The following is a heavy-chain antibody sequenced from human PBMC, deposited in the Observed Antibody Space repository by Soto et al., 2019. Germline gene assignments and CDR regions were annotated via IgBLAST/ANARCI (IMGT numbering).Heavy chain of an antibody. V-gene: IGHV3-7*03. Sequence: SLRLSCAASGFTFSSYWMSWVRQAPGKGLEWVANIKQDGSEKYYVDSVKGRFTISRDNAKNSLYLQMNSLRAEDTAVYYCARVEGGWPSYYFDYWGQGTLVTVSS. CDR3: ARVEGGWPSYYFDY. J-gene: IGHJ4*02. D-gene: IGHD6-19*01. CDR2: IKQDGSEK. CDR1: GFTFSSYW.